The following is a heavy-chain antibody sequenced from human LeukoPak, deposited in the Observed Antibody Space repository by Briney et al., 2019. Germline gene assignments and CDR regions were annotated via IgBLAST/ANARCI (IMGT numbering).Heavy chain of an antibody. CDR3: ARVRVTMVRGPFDY. J-gene: IGHJ4*02. D-gene: IGHD3-10*01. V-gene: IGHV1-2*02. CDR2: INPNSGGT. Sequence: ASVTLSCKSSGYTFTVYYMHWVRHAPGQGLEWMGWINPNSGGTNYAQKFQGRVTMTRDTSISTAYMELSRLRSDDTAVYYCARVRVTMVRGPFDYWGQGTLVTVSS. CDR1: GYTFTVYY.